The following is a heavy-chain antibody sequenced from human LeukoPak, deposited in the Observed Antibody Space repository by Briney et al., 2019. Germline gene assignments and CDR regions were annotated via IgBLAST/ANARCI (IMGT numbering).Heavy chain of an antibody. CDR3: ASHITYYYDSSGYYHTSLDY. CDR1: GYTFTSYG. D-gene: IGHD3-22*01. J-gene: IGHJ4*02. CDR2: ISAYSGNT. Sequence: ASVKVSCKASGYTFTSYGISWVRQAPGQGLEWMGWISAYSGNTNYAQKLQGRVTMTTDTSTSTAYMELRSLRSDDTAVYYCASHITYYYDSSGYYHTSLDYWGQGTLVTVSS. V-gene: IGHV1-18*01.